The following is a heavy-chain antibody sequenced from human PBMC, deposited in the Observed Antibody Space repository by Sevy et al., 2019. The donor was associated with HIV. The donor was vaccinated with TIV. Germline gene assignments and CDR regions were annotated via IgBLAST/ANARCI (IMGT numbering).Heavy chain of an antibody. Sequence: GGSLRLSCAASGFTFGSYGMHWVRQAPGKGREWVAVISYDGTIKSYADSVRGRFSISRDNADSTLYLLMDSLRAEDTAVYYCAKEGYDILTGFEPGNFDSWGQGTLVTVSS. CDR3: AKEGYDILTGFEPGNFDS. D-gene: IGHD3-9*01. CDR2: ISYDGTIK. CDR1: GFTFGSYG. J-gene: IGHJ4*02. V-gene: IGHV3-30*18.